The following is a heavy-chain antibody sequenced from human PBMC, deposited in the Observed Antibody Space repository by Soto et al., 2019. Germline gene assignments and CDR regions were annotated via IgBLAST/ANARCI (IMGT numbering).Heavy chain of an antibody. CDR3: ARDVGYCSSTSCQNWFDP. J-gene: IGHJ5*02. CDR2: IIPIFGTA. D-gene: IGHD2-2*01. Sequence: SVKVSCKASGGTFSSYAISWVRQAPGQGLEWMGGIIPIFGTANYAQKFQGRVTITADESTSTAYMELSSLRSEDTAVYYCARDVGYCSSTSCQNWFDPWGQGTLVTVSS. V-gene: IGHV1-69*13. CDR1: GGTFSSYA.